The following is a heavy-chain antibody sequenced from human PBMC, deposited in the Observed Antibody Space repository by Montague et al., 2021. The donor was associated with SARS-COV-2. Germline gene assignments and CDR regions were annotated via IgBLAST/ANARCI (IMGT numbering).Heavy chain of an antibody. Sequence: SLRLSCAASGFTFSSYSMNWVRQAPGKGLEWVSSISYGSSYIYYADSVKGRFTISRDNAKNSLYLQMNSLRAGDTAVYYCARGGGRRVTIFGVVDYYYGTDVWGQGTTVAVSS. CDR2: ISYGSSYI. V-gene: IGHV3-21*01. J-gene: IGHJ6*02. CDR3: ARGGGRRVTIFGVVDYYYGTDV. CDR1: GFTFSSYS. D-gene: IGHD3-3*01.